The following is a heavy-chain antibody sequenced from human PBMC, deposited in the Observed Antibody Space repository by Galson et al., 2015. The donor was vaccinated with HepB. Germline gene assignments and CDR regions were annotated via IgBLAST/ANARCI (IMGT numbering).Heavy chain of an antibody. V-gene: IGHV3-30-3*01. Sequence: SLRLSCAASGFTFSSYAMHWVRQAPGKGLEWVAVISYDGSNKYYADSVKGRFTISRDNSKNTLYLQMNSLRAEDTAVYYCARGLRPGGSYYYYGMDVWGQGTTVTVSS. CDR3: ARGLRPGGSYYYYGMDV. D-gene: IGHD1-26*01. J-gene: IGHJ6*02. CDR2: ISYDGSNK. CDR1: GFTFSSYA.